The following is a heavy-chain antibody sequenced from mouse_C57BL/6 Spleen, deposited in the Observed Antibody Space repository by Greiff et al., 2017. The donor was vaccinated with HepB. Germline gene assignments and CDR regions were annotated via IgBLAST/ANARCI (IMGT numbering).Heavy chain of an antibody. V-gene: IGHV1-82*01. J-gene: IGHJ4*01. CDR3: AREDLLGNAMDY. CDR2: IYPGDGDT. CDR1: GYAFSSSW. Sequence: VKLMESGPELVKPGASVKISCKASGYAFSSSWMNWVKQRPGKGLEWIGRIYPGDGDTNYNGKFKGKATLTADKSSSTAYMQLSSLTSEDSAVYFCAREDLLGNAMDYWGQGTSVTVSS. D-gene: IGHD5-1*01.